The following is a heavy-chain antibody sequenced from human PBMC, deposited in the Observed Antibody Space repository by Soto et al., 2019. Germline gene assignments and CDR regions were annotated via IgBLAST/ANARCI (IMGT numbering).Heavy chain of an antibody. CDR1: RFRFSAYG. CDR3: VTGGYRTGWPRFDD. J-gene: IGHJ4*01. CDR2: ISDDGKTQ. D-gene: IGHD6-19*01. Sequence: QVKLVESGGAVVQSGRSLRLSCTASRFRFSAYGMHWVRQAPGKGLEWVALISDDGKTQFFTDSVEGRFTISRDNSRKTPSLQMNSLRPEDAAAYYCVTGGYRTGWPRFDDWGHGTRVTVSS. V-gene: IGHV3-30*03.